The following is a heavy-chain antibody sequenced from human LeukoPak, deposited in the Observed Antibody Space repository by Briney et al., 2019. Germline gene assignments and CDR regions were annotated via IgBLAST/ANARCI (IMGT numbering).Heavy chain of an antibody. CDR2: ILGSGDT. J-gene: IGHJ4*02. Sequence: GGSLRLSCAASGFTVTSNYMSWVRQAPGKGLEWVSIILGSGDTCYADSVKGRFTISRDYSKNTLYLQMNSLRAEDTAVYYCAKSPARPYCSGGSCYSNYWGQGTLVTVSS. CDR3: AKSPARPYCSGGSCYSNY. CDR1: GFTVTSNY. V-gene: IGHV3-53*01. D-gene: IGHD2-15*01.